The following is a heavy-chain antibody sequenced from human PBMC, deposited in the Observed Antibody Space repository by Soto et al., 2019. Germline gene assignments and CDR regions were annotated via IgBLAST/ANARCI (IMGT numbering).Heavy chain of an antibody. CDR2: ISYDGSNK. V-gene: IGHV3-30*18. D-gene: IGHD1-26*01. CDR3: AKVSAATTSFDY. Sequence: PGGSLRLSCAASGFTFSSYGMHWVRQAPGKGLEWVAVISYDGSNKYYADSVKGRFTISRDNSKNTLYLQMNSLRAEDTAVYYGAKVSAATTSFDYWGQGTLVTVS. J-gene: IGHJ4*02. CDR1: GFTFSSYG.